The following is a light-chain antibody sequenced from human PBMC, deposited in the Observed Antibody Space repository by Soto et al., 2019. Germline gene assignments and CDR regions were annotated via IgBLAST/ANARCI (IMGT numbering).Light chain of an antibody. CDR3: QQGYSTPWT. Sequence: DIQVTQSPRTLCPSGGYRETISSRASQTISTWMAWYQQKPGKAPKLLIYAASSLQSGVPSRFSGSGSGPDFTLTINSLQPEDFATYYCQQGYSTPWTFGQGTKVDIK. CDR2: AAS. J-gene: IGKJ1*01. CDR1: QTISTW. V-gene: IGKV1-39*01.